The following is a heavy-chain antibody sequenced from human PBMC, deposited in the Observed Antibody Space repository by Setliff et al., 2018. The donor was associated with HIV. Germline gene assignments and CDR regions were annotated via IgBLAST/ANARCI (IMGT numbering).Heavy chain of an antibody. J-gene: IGHJ5*02. CDR1: SYSIDSGYY. V-gene: IGHV4-38-2*01. CDR2: VYYGGNT. Sequence: SETLSLTCAVSSYSIDSGYYWGWIRQPPGRGPEWIGSVYYGGNTFYNPSLKSRVRISMDTSNNRFSLNLTSVTAADTARYYCARTYYEHVWGNSNWFDPWGQGTLVTVSS. CDR3: ARTYYEHVWGNSNWFDP. D-gene: IGHD3-16*01.